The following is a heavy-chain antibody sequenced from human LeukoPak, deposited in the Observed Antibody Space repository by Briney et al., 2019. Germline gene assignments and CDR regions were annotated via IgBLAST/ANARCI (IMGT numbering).Heavy chain of an antibody. V-gene: IGHV3-64D*06. CDR1: GFTFSSYA. Sequence: GGSLRLSCSASGFTFSSYAMHWVRQAPGKGLEYFSAISSNGGSTYYADSVKGRFTISRDNSKNTLYLQMSSLRAEDTAVYYCVKALSITMIVVVITSDAFDIWGQGTMVTVSS. J-gene: IGHJ3*02. D-gene: IGHD3-22*01. CDR3: VKALSITMIVVVITSDAFDI. CDR2: ISSNGGST.